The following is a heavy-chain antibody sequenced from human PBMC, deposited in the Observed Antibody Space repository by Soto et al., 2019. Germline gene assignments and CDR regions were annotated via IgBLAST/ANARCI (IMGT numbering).Heavy chain of an antibody. D-gene: IGHD3-16*01. J-gene: IGHJ4*02. CDR3: AREEASSYASRHFHD. Sequence: QVQLQESGPGLVKSSETLSLTCTVSGGSMSSFYWSWIRQPAGKGLEWIARIYGFGGTKYNPSLKSRVTLSLDTSQKKFSLTLTSVTAADTAVSYCAREEASSYASRHFHDWGQGTLVTVSS. CDR1: GGSMSSFY. CDR2: IYGFGGT. V-gene: IGHV4-4*07.